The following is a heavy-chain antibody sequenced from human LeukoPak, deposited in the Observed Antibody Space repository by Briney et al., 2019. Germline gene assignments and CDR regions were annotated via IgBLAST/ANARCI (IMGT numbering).Heavy chain of an antibody. V-gene: IGHV1-46*01. Sequence: GASVKVSCKASGYTFTSYYMHWVRQAPGQGLEWMGIINPSGGSTSYAQKFQGRVTMTRDTSTSTVYMELSSLRSEDTAVYYCARDETRYDYDSSGYYYGVDYWGQGTLVTVSS. CDR1: GYTFTSYY. CDR2: INPSGGST. CDR3: ARDETRYDYDSSGYYYGVDY. J-gene: IGHJ4*02. D-gene: IGHD3-22*01.